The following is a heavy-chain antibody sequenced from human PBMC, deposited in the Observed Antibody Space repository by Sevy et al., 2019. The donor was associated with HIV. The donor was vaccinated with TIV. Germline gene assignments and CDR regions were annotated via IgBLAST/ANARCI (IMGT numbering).Heavy chain of an antibody. CDR3: AKPRGSFYFDY. J-gene: IGHJ4*02. D-gene: IGHD3-16*01. CDR1: AFSFNTYA. CDR2: ISGSGDST. Sequence: GGSLRLSCAASAFSFNTYAMSWVRRAPGKGLEWVSTISGSGDSTFYSDSVKGRFTISRDNSKNTLYLQMNSLRAEDTAVYYCAKPRGSFYFDYWGQGTLASVAS. V-gene: IGHV3-23*01.